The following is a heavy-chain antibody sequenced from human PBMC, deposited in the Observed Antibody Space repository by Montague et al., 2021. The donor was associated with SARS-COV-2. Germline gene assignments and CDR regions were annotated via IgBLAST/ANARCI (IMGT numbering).Heavy chain of an antibody. CDR2: IWYDGSNK. Sequence: SLRLSCAASGFTFSSYGMHWVRQAPGKGLEWVAVIWYDGSNKYYADSVKGRFTISRDNSKNTLYLQMNSLRAGDTAVYYCARASYDSSGYYVWFDPWGQGTLVTVSS. V-gene: IGHV3-33*01. CDR1: GFTFSSYG. CDR3: ARASYDSSGYYVWFDP. J-gene: IGHJ5*02. D-gene: IGHD3-22*01.